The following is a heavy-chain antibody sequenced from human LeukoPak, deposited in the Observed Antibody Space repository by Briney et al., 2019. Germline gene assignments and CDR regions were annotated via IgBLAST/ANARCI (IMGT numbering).Heavy chain of an antibody. D-gene: IGHD2-21*01. CDR3: ARDSTNLAESPDY. J-gene: IGHJ4*02. V-gene: IGHV3-30*01. CDR2: ISYDGSNK. CDR1: GFTFSSYA. Sequence: GGSLRLSCAASGFTFSSYAMHWVRQAPGKGLEWVAVISYDGSNKYYADSVKGRFTISRDNSKNTLYLQMNSLRAEDTAVYYCARDSTNLAESPDYWGQGTLVTVSS.